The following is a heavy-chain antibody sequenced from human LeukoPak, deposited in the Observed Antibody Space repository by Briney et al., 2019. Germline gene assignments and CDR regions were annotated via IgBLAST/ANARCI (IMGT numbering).Heavy chain of an antibody. Sequence: ASVKVSCKASGYTFTSYGISWVRQAPGQGLEWMGWISAYNGNTNYAQKLQGRVTMTTDTSTSTAYMELRSLRADDTAVYYCARDSVAGSRGRNYFDYWGQGSLVTVSS. V-gene: IGHV1-18*01. CDR2: ISAYNGNT. J-gene: IGHJ4*02. CDR3: ARDSVAGSRGRNYFDY. CDR1: GYTFTSYG. D-gene: IGHD6-19*01.